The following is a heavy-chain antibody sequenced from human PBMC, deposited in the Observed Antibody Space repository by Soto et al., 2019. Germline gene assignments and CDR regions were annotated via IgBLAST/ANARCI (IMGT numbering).Heavy chain of an antibody. V-gene: IGHV1-69*05. D-gene: IGHD1-26*01. Sequence: QVQLVQSGAEVKKPGSSVKVSCKASGGTFSSYAISWVRQAPGQGLEWMGGIIPIFGTANYAQKFQGRVTXTXDXXTSTAYMGLSSLRSEDTAVYDCARVVGATRGYFDYWGQGTLVTVSS. CDR2: IIPIFGTA. J-gene: IGHJ4*02. CDR1: GGTFSSYA. CDR3: ARVVGATRGYFDY.